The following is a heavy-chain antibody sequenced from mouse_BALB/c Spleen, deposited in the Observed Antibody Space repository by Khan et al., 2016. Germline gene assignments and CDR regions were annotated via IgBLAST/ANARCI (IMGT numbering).Heavy chain of an antibody. V-gene: IGHV1-18*01. Sequence: VRLQQSGPELVKPGASVKIPCKASGYTFTDYNMDWVKQSHGKSLEWIGDINPNNGGTVYNQRFKGKATLTVDKSSSTAYMELRRLTAEDTAVYYWARFYDDYYGAMDYWGQGTSVTVSS. D-gene: IGHD2-3*01. J-gene: IGHJ4*01. CDR1: GYTFTDYN. CDR3: ARFYDDYYGAMDY. CDR2: INPNNGGT.